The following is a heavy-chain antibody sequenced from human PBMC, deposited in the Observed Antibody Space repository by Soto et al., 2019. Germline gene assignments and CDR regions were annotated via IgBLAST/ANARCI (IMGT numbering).Heavy chain of an antibody. D-gene: IGHD6-13*01. Sequence: GASVKVSCKASGYTFTSYDINWVRQATGQGLEWMGWMNPNSGNTGYAQKFQGRDTMTRNTSISTAYMELSSLRSEDTAVYYCARGSKGSSWYAYWFDPWGQGTLVTVSS. CDR1: GYTFTSYD. J-gene: IGHJ5*02. CDR3: ARGSKGSSWYAYWFDP. V-gene: IGHV1-8*01. CDR2: MNPNSGNT.